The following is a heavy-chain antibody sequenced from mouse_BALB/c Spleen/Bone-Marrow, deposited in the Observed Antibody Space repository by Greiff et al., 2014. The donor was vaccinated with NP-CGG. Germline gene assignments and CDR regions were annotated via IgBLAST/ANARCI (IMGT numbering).Heavy chain of an antibody. J-gene: IGHJ2*01. CDR2: INSNGGST. CDR3: ARDSNDY. CDR1: GFTFSSYG. V-gene: IGHV5-6-3*01. Sequence: VPLKESGGGLVQPGGALKLSCAASGFTFSSYGMSWVRPTPDKRLEVVATINSNGGSTYYPDSVKGRFTISRDNAKNTLYLRMSSLKSEDTAMYYCARDSNDYWGQGTTLTVSS.